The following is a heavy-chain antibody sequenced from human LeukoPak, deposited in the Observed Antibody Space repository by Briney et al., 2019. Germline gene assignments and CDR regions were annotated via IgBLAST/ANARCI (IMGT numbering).Heavy chain of an antibody. V-gene: IGHV7-4-1*02. D-gene: IGHD3-22*01. J-gene: IGHJ4*02. CDR1: GYTFTSYA. Sequence: ASVKVSCKASGYTFTSYAMNWVRQAPGQGLEWMGWINTNTGDPTYAQGFTGRFVFSLDTSVSTAYLQISSLKAEDTAVYYCARGEGSSGYYYHDYWGQGTLVTVSS. CDR2: INTNTGDP. CDR3: ARGEGSSGYYYHDY.